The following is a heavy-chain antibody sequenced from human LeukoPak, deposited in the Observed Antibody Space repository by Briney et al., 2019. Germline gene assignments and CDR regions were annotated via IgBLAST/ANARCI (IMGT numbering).Heavy chain of an antibody. V-gene: IGHV1-69*05. CDR2: IIPIFGTA. CDR3: AREGVGATTGDY. CDR1: GGTFSSYA. Sequence: RASVKVSCKASGGTFSSYAISWVRQAPGQGLEWMGGIIPIFGTANYAQKFQGRVTMTRDTSTSTVYMELSSLRSEDTAVYYCAREGVGATTGDYWGQGTLVTVSS. J-gene: IGHJ4*02. D-gene: IGHD1-26*01.